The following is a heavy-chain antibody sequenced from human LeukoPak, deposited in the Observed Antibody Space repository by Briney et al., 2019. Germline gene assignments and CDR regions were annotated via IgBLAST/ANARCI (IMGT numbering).Heavy chain of an antibody. J-gene: IGHJ4*02. CDR3: ARGYQVATITGFDY. V-gene: IGHV4-4*02. CDR2: IYHSGST. Sequence: SETLSLTCAVSGGSISSSNWWSWVRQPPGKGPEWIGEIYHSGSTNYNPSLKSRVTISVDKSKNQFSLKLSSVTAADTAVYYCARGYQVATITGFDYWGQGTLVTVSS. D-gene: IGHD5-24*01. CDR1: GGSISSSNW.